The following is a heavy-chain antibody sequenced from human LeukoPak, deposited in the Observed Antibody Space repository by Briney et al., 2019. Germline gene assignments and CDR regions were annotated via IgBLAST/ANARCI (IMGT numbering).Heavy chain of an antibody. Sequence: GASVKVSCKASGYTLTDYYMHWVRQAPGQGLEWMGWISAYNGNTNYAQKLQGRVTMTTDTSTSTAYMELRSLRSDDTAVYYCARDPGYYDSSGYYYDDYWGQGTLVTVSS. CDR1: GYTLTDYY. J-gene: IGHJ4*02. CDR3: ARDPGYYDSSGYYYDDY. D-gene: IGHD3-22*01. CDR2: ISAYNGNT. V-gene: IGHV1-18*04.